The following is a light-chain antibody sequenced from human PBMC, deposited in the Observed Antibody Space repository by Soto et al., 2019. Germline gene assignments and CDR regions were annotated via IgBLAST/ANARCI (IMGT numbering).Light chain of an antibody. Sequence: EIVLTQSPATLSLSPGERATLSCRASQSVGSCLAWYQQKPGQAPRLLIYDASHRATGVPARFSGSGSGTDFTLTISSLEPEDFGVYYCQKRSDWRFTFGPGTKVDIK. CDR2: DAS. J-gene: IGKJ3*01. CDR3: QKRSDWRFT. V-gene: IGKV3-11*01. CDR1: QSVGSC.